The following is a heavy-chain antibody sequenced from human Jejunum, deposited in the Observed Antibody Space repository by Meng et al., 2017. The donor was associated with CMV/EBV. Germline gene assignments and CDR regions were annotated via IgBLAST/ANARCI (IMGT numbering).Heavy chain of an antibody. CDR1: FRSYA. Sequence: FRSYAMSWVRQAPGKGLEWVSAISGSGGSTYYADSVKGRFTISRDNSKNTLYLQMNSLRAEDTAVYYCAKGGSYSSPNYYYYGMDVWGQGTTVTVSS. CDR3: AKGGSYSSPNYYYYGMDV. J-gene: IGHJ6*02. CDR2: ISGSGGST. V-gene: IGHV3-23*01. D-gene: IGHD6-13*01.